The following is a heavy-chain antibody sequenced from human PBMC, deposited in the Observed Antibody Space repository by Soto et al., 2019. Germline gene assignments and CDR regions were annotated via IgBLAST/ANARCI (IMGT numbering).Heavy chain of an antibody. D-gene: IGHD3-22*01. CDR1: GGSISSGGYS. J-gene: IGHJ4*02. Sequence: ASETLSLTCAVSGGSISSGGYSWSWIRQPPGKGLEWIGYIYHSGSTYYNPSLKSRVTISVDRSKNQFSLKLSSVTAADTAVYYCARGRKGFRITMIVVVITPFDYWGQGTLVTVSS. CDR2: IYHSGST. CDR3: ARGRKGFRITMIVVVITPFDY. V-gene: IGHV4-30-2*01.